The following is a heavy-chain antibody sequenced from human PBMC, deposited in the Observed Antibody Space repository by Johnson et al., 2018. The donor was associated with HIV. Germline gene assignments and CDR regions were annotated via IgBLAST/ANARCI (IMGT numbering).Heavy chain of an antibody. D-gene: IGHD2-21*02. Sequence: MLLVESGGGVVRPGGSLRVSCAASGFTFDDCGMSWVRQGPGKGLEWVSGINWNGGSTGYADSVKGRFTISRDNAKNSLYLQMNSLRAEDTALYYCARWIRYCGGDCYDVFDIWGQGTKVTVSS. V-gene: IGHV3-20*04. CDR3: ARWIRYCGGDCYDVFDI. J-gene: IGHJ3*02. CDR2: INWNGGST. CDR1: GFTFDDCG.